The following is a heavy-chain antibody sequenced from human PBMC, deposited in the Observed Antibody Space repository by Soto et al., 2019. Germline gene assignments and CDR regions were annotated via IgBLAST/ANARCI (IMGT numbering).Heavy chain of an antibody. CDR2: ISSSAISK. Sequence: GGSLRLSCAVSGFTFSSYGMSWVRRAPGKGLEWVSAISSSAISKYYADSVKGRFTISRDNSKNIMYLQLNSLRAEDTAVYYCVKEGKSGIDWGGSDIWEQGTMVT. D-gene: IGHD5-12*01. V-gene: IGHV3-23*01. CDR3: VKEGKSGIDWGGSDI. J-gene: IGHJ3*02. CDR1: GFTFSSYG.